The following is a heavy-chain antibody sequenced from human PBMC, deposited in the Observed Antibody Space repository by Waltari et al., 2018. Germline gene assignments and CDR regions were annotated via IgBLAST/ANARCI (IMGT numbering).Heavy chain of an antibody. Sequence: QLQLQESGPGLVKPSENLSLTCTVSGGSISSSSYYWGWIRQPPGKGLEWIGRIYYSGSTFYNPALKSRVTISVDTAKNQFSLKLSSVTAADTAVYYCARHRNPSSYGPYWYFDLWGRGTLVTVSS. J-gene: IGHJ2*01. CDR3: ARHRNPSSYGPYWYFDL. CDR1: GGSISSSSYY. V-gene: IGHV4-39*01. CDR2: IYYSGST. D-gene: IGHD5-18*01.